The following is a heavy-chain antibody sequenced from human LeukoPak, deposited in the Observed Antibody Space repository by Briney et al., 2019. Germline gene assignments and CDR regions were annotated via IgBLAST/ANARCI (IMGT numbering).Heavy chain of an antibody. CDR2: ISAYNGNT. V-gene: IGHV1-18*04. D-gene: IGHD6-19*01. CDR3: ARDPGYSSGWYMDLSG. CDR1: GYTFTSYG. J-gene: IGHJ4*02. Sequence: GASVKVSCKASGYTFTSYGISWVRQAPGQGLEWMGGISAYNGNTNYAQKLQGRVTMTTDTSTSTAYMELRSLRSDDTAVYYCARDPGYSSGWYMDLSGWGQGTLVTVSS.